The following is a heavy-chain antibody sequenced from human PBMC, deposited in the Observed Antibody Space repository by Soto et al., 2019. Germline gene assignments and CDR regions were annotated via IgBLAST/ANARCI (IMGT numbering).Heavy chain of an antibody. CDR2: IYYSGST. J-gene: IGHJ5*02. Sequence: PSETLSLTCTVSGGSISSGDYYWSWIRQPPGKGLEWIGYIYYSGSTYYNPSLKSRVTISVDTSKNQFSLKLSSVTAADTAVYYCARWFGELSPYPDNWFDPWGQGTLVTVS. CDR1: GGSISSGDYY. CDR3: ARWFGELSPYPDNWFDP. D-gene: IGHD3-10*01. V-gene: IGHV4-30-4*01.